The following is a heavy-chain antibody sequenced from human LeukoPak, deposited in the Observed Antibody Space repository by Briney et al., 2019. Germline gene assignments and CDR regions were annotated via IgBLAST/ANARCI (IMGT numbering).Heavy chain of an antibody. CDR3: ARQTTYLRYFDQ. CDR1: GFTFSSYS. Sequence: PGGSLRLSCAASGFTFSSYSMNWVRQAPGKGLEFVSSISSNGDITNYVNSVRGRFTISRDNSKNTLYLQMGSVRAEDMAFYYCARQTTYLRYFDQWGQGTLVTVSS. D-gene: IGHD3-9*01. V-gene: IGHV3-64*01. J-gene: IGHJ4*02. CDR2: ISSNGDIT.